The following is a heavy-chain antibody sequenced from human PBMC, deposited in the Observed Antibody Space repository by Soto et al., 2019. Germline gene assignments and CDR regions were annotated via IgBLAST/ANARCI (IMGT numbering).Heavy chain of an antibody. CDR1: NGYISTYY. V-gene: IGHV4-59*01. D-gene: IGHD5-12*01. J-gene: IGHJ4*02. CDR3: ARSRSTRQPFDY. CDR2: IYYTGSP. Sequence: LXLTCTFSNGYISTYYWSLIRQPPGRSLEWIGHIYYTGSPTYNPSLKSRVTISENTSKKTVSLTLISVTAEDTAVYYCARSRSTRQPFDYWGRGTLVTVSS.